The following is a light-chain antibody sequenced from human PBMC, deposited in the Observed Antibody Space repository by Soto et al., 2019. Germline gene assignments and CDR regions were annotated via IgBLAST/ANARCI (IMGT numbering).Light chain of an antibody. CDR1: SSDVGGYNY. V-gene: IGLV2-14*01. J-gene: IGLJ2*01. Sequence: QTVVTQPASVSGSPGQSITISCTGTSSDVGGYNYVSWYQQHPGKAPKLMIYEVSNRPLGVSNRFSGSKSGNTASLTISGLQAEDEADYYCSSYTSSSTHVVFGGGTKLTVL. CDR3: SSYTSSSTHVV. CDR2: EVS.